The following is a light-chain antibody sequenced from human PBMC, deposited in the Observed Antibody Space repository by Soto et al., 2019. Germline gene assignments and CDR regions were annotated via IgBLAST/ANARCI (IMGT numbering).Light chain of an antibody. CDR1: SSNVGSNT. Sequence: QSVLTQPPSASGTPGQRVTISCSGSSSNVGSNTVNWYQQLPGTAPKLLIYSNNQRPSGVPDRFSGSKSGTSASLAISGLQSGDEADYYCNSYTGSSLYVFGIGTKVTVL. CDR2: SNN. CDR3: NSYTGSSLYV. J-gene: IGLJ1*01. V-gene: IGLV1-44*01.